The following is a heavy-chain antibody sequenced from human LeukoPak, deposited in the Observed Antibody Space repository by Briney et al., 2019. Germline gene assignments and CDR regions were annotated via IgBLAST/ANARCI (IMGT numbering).Heavy chain of an antibody. J-gene: IGHJ4*02. CDR1: GYTFTNYW. Sequence: PGESLKISCKGSGYTFTNYWIAWVRQMPGKGLEWMGIIYPGDSDTRYSPSFQGQVTFSADKSINTAYLQWSSLKTSHTAMYYCARPGTVAAYFYYWGQGTLVTVSS. V-gene: IGHV5-51*01. D-gene: IGHD6-19*01. CDR2: IYPGDSDT. CDR3: ARPGTVAAYFYY.